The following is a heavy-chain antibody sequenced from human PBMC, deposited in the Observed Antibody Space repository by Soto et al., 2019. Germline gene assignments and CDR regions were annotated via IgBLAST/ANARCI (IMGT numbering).Heavy chain of an antibody. Sequence: EAQLVESGGGLVQPGGSLRLSCGASGITFSRCLMSWVRQAPGKGLEWVASISQDGTDTDYVDSVKGRFAISRDNHKSSLYLQMNSLRADDTAVYYCARDPLAYGDYAQTYWYFDLWGRGTRVTVSS. CDR1: GITFSRCL. CDR3: ARDPLAYGDYAQTYWYFDL. CDR2: ISQDGTDT. V-gene: IGHV3-7*01. J-gene: IGHJ2*01. D-gene: IGHD4-17*01.